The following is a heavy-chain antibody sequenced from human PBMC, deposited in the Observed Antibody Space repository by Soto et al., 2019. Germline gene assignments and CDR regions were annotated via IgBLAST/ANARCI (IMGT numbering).Heavy chain of an antibody. V-gene: IGHV3-66*01. CDR1: GFIVSSKY. D-gene: IGHD3-16*01. CDR2: IHTGGNT. CDR3: ARGGTLGVSAGDY. J-gene: IGHJ4*02. Sequence: EVQLVDSGGGLVQPGGSLRLSCVASGFIVSSKYMSWFRLAPGKGLEWVSVIHTGGNTYYADAVKGRFTISRDNSQNTVYLQMNSLRIEDTAIYYCARGGTLGVSAGDYWGQGTLVTVSS.